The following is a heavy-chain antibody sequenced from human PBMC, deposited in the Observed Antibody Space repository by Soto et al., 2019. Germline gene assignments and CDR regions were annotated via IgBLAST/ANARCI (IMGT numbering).Heavy chain of an antibody. CDR2: IVVGSGNT. CDR1: GFTFTSSA. J-gene: IGHJ4*02. V-gene: IGHV1-58*01. D-gene: IGHD6-13*01. CDR3: AAGPRAAAGKGYRSVDY. Sequence: SVKVSCKASGFTFTSSAVQWVRQARGQRLEWIGWIVVGSGNTNYAQKFQERVTITRDMSTSTAYMELSSLRSEDTAVYYCAAGPRAAAGKGYRSVDYWGQGTLVTVSS.